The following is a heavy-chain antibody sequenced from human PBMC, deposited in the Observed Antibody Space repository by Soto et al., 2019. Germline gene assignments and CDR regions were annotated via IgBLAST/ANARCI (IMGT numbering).Heavy chain of an antibody. CDR2: ISPLFSTS. Sequence: QVQLVQSGAEVKKPGSSVKVSCKASGATFNNYVISWVRQAPGQGLEWMGGISPLFSTSNYAQRFQGRVTITADKSTTTVHMELSSLRSEDTAVYYCASDRYCSGDSCYPLDYWGQGTLVTVSS. CDR1: GATFNNYV. J-gene: IGHJ4*02. CDR3: ASDRYCSGDSCYPLDY. V-gene: IGHV1-69*06. D-gene: IGHD2-15*01.